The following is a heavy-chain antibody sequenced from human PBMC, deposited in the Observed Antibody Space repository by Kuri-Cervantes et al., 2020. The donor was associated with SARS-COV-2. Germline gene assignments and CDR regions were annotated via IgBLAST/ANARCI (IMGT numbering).Heavy chain of an antibody. CDR1: GFTFSSYA. Sequence: GESLKISCAASGFTFSSYAMHWVRQAPGKGLEWVAVISYDGSNKYYADSVKGRFTISRDNSKNTLYLQMNSLRAEDTAVYYCASVSLGGERNYYYYYYMDVWGKGTTVTVSS. J-gene: IGHJ6*03. CDR3: ASVSLGGERNYYYYYYMDV. D-gene: IGHD2-21*01. V-gene: IGHV3-30-3*01. CDR2: ISYDGSNK.